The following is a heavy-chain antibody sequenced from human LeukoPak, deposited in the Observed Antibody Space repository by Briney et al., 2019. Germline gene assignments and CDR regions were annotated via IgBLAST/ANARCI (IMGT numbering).Heavy chain of an antibody. Sequence: GGSLRLSCAASGFTFSNYWMHWARQVPGKGLVWVSGMNSDGTGRNYADAVKGRFTISRDNAKSTLYLEMNSLRAEDTAVYYCGRGKLPGTVTDWGQGTPVTVSS. CDR2: MNSDGTGR. CDR1: GFTFSNYW. CDR3: GRGKLPGTVTD. V-gene: IGHV3-74*01. J-gene: IGHJ4*02. D-gene: IGHD1-1*01.